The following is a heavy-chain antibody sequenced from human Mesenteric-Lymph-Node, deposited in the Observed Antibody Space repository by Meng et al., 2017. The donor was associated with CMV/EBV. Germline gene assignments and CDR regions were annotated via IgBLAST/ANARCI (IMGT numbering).Heavy chain of an antibody. D-gene: IGHD3-3*01. CDR3: ARGPYDFWSGYSPGRFDT. Sequence: GGSLRLSCAASGFTFSSNYMSWVRQAPGKGLEWVSVIYSGGSTYYADSGKGRFTTSRDNSKNTPYLQMNSLRDEDTAVYYCARGPYDFWSGYSPGRFDTWGQGTLVTVSS. CDR1: GFTFSSNY. CDR2: IYSGGST. V-gene: IGHV3-53*01. J-gene: IGHJ5*02.